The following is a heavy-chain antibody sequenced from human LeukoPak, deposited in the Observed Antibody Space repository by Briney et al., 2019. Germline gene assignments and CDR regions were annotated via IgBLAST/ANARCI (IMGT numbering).Heavy chain of an antibody. D-gene: IGHD4-23*01. V-gene: IGHV3-48*04. CDR2: ISTSSTTI. Sequence: PGGSLRLSCAASGFTFSSYTMNWVRQPPGKGLEWVSNISTSSTTIYYADSVKGRFTISRDNAKNSLYLQMNSLRAEDTAVYYCAREDGGGAFDIWGQGTMVTVSS. CDR1: GFTFSSYT. CDR3: AREDGGGAFDI. J-gene: IGHJ3*02.